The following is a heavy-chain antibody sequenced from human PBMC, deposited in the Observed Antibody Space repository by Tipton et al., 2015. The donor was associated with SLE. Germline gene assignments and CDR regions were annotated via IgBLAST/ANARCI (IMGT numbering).Heavy chain of an antibody. CDR2: IYYSGST. J-gene: IGHJ3*02. CDR3: ARRSWSDAFDI. V-gene: IGHV4-59*01. Sequence: TLSLTCTVSGGSISSYYWSWIRQPPGKGLEWIGYIYYSGSTNYNPSLKSRVTISVDTSKNQFSLKLSSVTAADTAVYYCARRSWSDAFDIWGQGTMVTVSS. D-gene: IGHD6-13*01. CDR1: GGSISSYY.